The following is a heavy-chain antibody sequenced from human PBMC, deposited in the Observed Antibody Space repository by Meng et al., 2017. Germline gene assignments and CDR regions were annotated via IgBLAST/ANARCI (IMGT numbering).Heavy chain of an antibody. J-gene: IGHJ4*02. Sequence: QGQLKEWGAGLLKPSETLSLPCAVYGGSFSGYYWSWIRQPPGKGLEWIGEINHSGSTNYNPSLKSRVTISVDTSKNQFSLKLSSVTAADTAVYYCARVPTYYYDSSGYYLFDYWGQGTLVTVSS. CDR2: INHSGST. CDR3: ARVPTYYYDSSGYYLFDY. V-gene: IGHV4-34*01. D-gene: IGHD3-22*01. CDR1: GGSFSGYY.